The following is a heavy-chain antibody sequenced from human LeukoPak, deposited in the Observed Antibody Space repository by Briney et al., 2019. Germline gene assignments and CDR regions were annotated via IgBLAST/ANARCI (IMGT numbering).Heavy chain of an antibody. CDR3: ARERGWGAAYYYGMDV. J-gene: IGHJ6*02. V-gene: IGHV3-66*01. D-gene: IGHD3-16*01. Sequence: GGSLRLSCAASGFTFSTYTMHWVRQAPGKGLEWVSVIYSGGISYADSVKGRFTISRDNSMNMLYLQMNSLIAEDTAVYYCARERGWGAAYYYGMDVRGQGTTVTVSS. CDR2: IYSGGI. CDR1: GFTFSTYT.